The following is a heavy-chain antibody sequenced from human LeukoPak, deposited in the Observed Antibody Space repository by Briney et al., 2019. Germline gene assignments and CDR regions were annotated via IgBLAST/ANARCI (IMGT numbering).Heavy chain of an antibody. CDR1: GGSVSSCSYY. Sequence: SETLSLTCTVSGGSVSSCSYYWSWIRHPPGKRLEWLGYIYYSGSSIYNPSLKSRVTISVDTSKNQFSLKLSSVTAADTAVYYCARVHTTVTTYYFDYWGQGTLVTVSS. V-gene: IGHV4-61*01. CDR2: IYYSGSS. D-gene: IGHD4-17*01. J-gene: IGHJ4*02. CDR3: ARVHTTVTTYYFDY.